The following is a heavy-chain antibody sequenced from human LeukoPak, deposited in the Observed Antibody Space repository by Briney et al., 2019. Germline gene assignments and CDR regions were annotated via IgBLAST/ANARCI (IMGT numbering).Heavy chain of an antibody. V-gene: IGHV1-69*08. CDR2: IIPILGTA. J-gene: IGHJ4*02. CDR3: ARQYYDFWSGYPSYFDC. D-gene: IGHD3-3*01. CDR1: GGTFSSYT. Sequence: SVKVSCKASGGTFSSYTISWVRQAPGQGLEWMGRIIPILGTANYAQKFQGRVTITADKSTSTAYMELSSLRSEDTAVYYCARQYYDFWSGYPSYFDCWGQGTLVTVSS.